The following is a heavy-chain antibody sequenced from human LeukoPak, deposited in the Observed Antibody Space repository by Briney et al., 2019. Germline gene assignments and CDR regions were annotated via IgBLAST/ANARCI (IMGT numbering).Heavy chain of an antibody. CDR2: IYHSGST. J-gene: IGHJ5*02. Sequence: SETLSLTCAVSGGSISSGGYSWSWIRQPPGKGLEWIGYIYHSGSTYYNPSLKSRVTVSVDRSKNQFSLKLSSVTAADTAVYYCARESRWFDPWGQGTLVTVSS. CDR3: ARESRWFDP. V-gene: IGHV4-30-2*01. CDR1: GGSISSGGYS.